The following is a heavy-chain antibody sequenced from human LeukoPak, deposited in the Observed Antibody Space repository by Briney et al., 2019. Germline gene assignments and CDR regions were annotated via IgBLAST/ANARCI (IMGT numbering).Heavy chain of an antibody. Sequence: GGSLRLSYAVSGFSVNDNYMSWVRQAPGKGLQWVSVMFPGGRTYYADSVKGRFTISRDLARNTLLLQMHSLRADDTAVHYCARTNPVYGDYDYWGQGTLVTVSS. V-gene: IGHV3-53*01. J-gene: IGHJ4*02. CDR1: GFSVNDNY. D-gene: IGHD4-17*01. CDR2: MFPGGRT. CDR3: ARTNPVYGDYDY.